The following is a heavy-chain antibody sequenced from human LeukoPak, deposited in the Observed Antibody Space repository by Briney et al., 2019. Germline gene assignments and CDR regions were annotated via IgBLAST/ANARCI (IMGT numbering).Heavy chain of an antibody. Sequence: GRSLRLSCAASGFTFSSYGMHWVRQAPGKGLEWVAVISYDGSNKYYADSVKGRFTISRDNSKSTLYLQMNSLRAEDTAVYYCAKDPGYGYFDYWGQGTLVTVSS. D-gene: IGHD5-12*01. CDR3: AKDPGYGYFDY. CDR2: ISYDGSNK. V-gene: IGHV3-30*18. CDR1: GFTFSSYG. J-gene: IGHJ4*02.